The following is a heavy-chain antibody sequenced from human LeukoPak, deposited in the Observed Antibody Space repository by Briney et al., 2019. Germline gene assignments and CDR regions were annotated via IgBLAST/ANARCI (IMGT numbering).Heavy chain of an antibody. CDR1: GYSFTSYW. CDR2: IYPGDSDT. J-gene: IGHJ4*02. D-gene: IGHD3-3*01. Sequence: GESLKISCKGSGYSFTSYWIGWVRQMPGKGLEWMGIIYPGDSDTRYSPSFQGQVTISADKSISTAYLQWSSLKASDTAMYYCARRAYDFWSGYSPFDYWGRGTLVTVSS. CDR3: ARRAYDFWSGYSPFDY. V-gene: IGHV5-51*01.